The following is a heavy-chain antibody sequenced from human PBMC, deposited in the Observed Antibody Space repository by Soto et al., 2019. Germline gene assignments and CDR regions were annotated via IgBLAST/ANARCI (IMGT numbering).Heavy chain of an antibody. Sequence: QVPLVESGGGVVQPGRSLRLSCAASGFTFSSYAMHWVRQAPGKGLEWVAVISYDGSNKYYADSVKGRFTISRDNSKNTMYLQKNSLRAEGTAVYYCARDRLRYNWNDFPYYYYGMDVWGQGTTVTVSS. CDR1: GFTFSSYA. J-gene: IGHJ6*02. CDR2: ISYDGSNK. D-gene: IGHD1-1*01. V-gene: IGHV3-30-3*01. CDR3: ARDRLRYNWNDFPYYYYGMDV.